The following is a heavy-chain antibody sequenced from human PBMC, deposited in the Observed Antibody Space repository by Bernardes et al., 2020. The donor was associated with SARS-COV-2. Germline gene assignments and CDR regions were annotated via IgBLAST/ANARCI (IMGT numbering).Heavy chain of an antibody. CDR1: GGSISSNTYY. V-gene: IGHV4-39*01. Sequence: SETLSLTCTVSGGSISSNTYYWGWIRQPPGKGLEWIGSIYYSGNTNYNPSLKSRVTMSVDTSKSQFALRLTSVTAADTAVYYCSKNAKYSSSSMEVWGQGTTVTVS. D-gene: IGHD6-6*01. J-gene: IGHJ6*02. CDR3: SKNAKYSSSSMEV. CDR2: IYYSGNT.